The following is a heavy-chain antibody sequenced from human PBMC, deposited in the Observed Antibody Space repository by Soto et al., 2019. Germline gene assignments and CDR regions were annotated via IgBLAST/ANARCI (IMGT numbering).Heavy chain of an antibody. V-gene: IGHV3-48*03. J-gene: IGHJ3*01. CDR1: GFTFSSSE. CDR2: IHPSGQPI. Sequence: EVQLVESGGGLVQPGGSLRLSCAVSGFTFSSSEMYWVRQAPGKGLEWISYIHPSGQPIFYADSVKGRFTISRDNANNSLFLQMNSLRAEDTAVYYCARRASRWGQGTAVTASS. CDR3: ARRASR. D-gene: IGHD1-26*01.